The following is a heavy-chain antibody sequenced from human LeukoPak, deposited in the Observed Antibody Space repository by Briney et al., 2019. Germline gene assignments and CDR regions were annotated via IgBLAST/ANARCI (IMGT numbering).Heavy chain of an antibody. D-gene: IGHD5-12*01. CDR3: ARDHSGYEH. CDR1: GYSISSGYY. V-gene: IGHV4-38-2*02. J-gene: IGHJ4*02. Sequence: SETLSLTCAVSGYSISSGYYWGWIRQPPGKGLEWIGRIYHSGSTYYNPPLTSRVTISVDTSKNQFSLKLSSVTAADTAVYYCARDHSGYEHWGQGTLVTVSS. CDR2: IYHSGST.